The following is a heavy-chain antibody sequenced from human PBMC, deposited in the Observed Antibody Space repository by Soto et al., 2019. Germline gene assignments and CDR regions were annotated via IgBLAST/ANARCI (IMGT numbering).Heavy chain of an antibody. D-gene: IGHD3-3*01. J-gene: IGHJ4*02. CDR1: EFSFSSYG. CDR2: IWYDGSKK. V-gene: IGHV3-33*01. Sequence: QVQLVESGGGVVQPGRSLRLSCAASEFSFSSYGMHWVRQAPGKGLEWVAVIWYDGSKKYYADSVKGRFTISRDNSKNTRYLQMNSLRAEDTAVYYCARENDLWSGYFYYFDSWGQGTLVTVSS. CDR3: ARENDLWSGYFYYFDS.